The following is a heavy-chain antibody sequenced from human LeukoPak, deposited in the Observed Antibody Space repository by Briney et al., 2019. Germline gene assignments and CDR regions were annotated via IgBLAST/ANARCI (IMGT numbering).Heavy chain of an antibody. CDR3: ARMGLRRSIQADIIDY. Sequence: ASVKVSCKASGYTFTSYYMHWVRQAPGQGLEWMGIINPSGGSTSYAQKFQGRVTMTRDTSTSTVYMELSSLRSDDTAVYYCARMGLRRSIQADIIDYWGQGTLVTVSS. CDR1: GYTFTSYY. CDR2: INPSGGST. V-gene: IGHV1-46*01. D-gene: IGHD5-12*01. J-gene: IGHJ4*02.